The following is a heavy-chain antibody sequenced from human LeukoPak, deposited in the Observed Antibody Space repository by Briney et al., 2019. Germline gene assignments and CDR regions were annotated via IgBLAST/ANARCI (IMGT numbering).Heavy chain of an antibody. D-gene: IGHD1-26*01. J-gene: IGHJ4*02. CDR1: GDSISSSHW. V-gene: IGHV4-4*02. CDR2: IYHSGNT. Sequence: SETLSLTCAVSGDSISSSHWWSWVRQSPGQGLEWIGEIYHSGNTNYNPSVKSRVAISLDKASNQFSLRLTSVTAADTAMYFCAREEMPGKFDYWGQGILVTVSS. CDR3: AREEMPGKFDY.